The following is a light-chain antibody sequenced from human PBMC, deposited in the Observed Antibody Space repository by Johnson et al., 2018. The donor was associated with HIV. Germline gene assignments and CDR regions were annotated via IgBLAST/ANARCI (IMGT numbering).Light chain of an antibody. V-gene: IGLV1-51*01. Sequence: QSVLTQPPSVSAAPGQKVTISCSGSSSNIGNNYVSWYQQLPGTAPKLLIHDTDERPPGIPDRFSGSKSGTSATLGITGLQTGDEADYYCGTWDSSLSGVFGTGTKVTVL. CDR1: SSNIGNNY. CDR2: DTD. CDR3: GTWDSSLSGV. J-gene: IGLJ1*01.